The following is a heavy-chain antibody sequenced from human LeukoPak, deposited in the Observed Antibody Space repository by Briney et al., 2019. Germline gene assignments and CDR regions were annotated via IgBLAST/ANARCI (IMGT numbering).Heavy chain of an antibody. CDR2: IKSKTDGGTT. CDR1: GFTFSNAW. D-gene: IGHD5-24*01. CDR3: TARRWLQGTFDY. J-gene: IGHJ4*02. Sequence: PGGSLRLSCAASGFTFSNAWMSWVRQAPGKGLEWVGRIKSKTDGGTTDYAAPVKGRFTISRDDSKNTLYLQMNSLKTEDTAVYYCTARRWLQGTFDYWGQGTLVTVSS. V-gene: IGHV3-15*01.